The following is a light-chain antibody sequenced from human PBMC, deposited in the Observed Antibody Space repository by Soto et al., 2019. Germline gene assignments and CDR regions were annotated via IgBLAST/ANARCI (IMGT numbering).Light chain of an antibody. CDR2: GAS. J-gene: IGKJ4*01. Sequence: ETVLTQSPATLSFSPGERATLSCRASQSVSNNLAWYQQKPGQAPRLLIYGASTRATGIPARLSGSGSGTDFTLTISSLPSEDFAVYCCQQRSSWPLTFGGGTKVDI. V-gene: IGKV3-11*01. CDR1: QSVSNN. CDR3: QQRSSWPLT.